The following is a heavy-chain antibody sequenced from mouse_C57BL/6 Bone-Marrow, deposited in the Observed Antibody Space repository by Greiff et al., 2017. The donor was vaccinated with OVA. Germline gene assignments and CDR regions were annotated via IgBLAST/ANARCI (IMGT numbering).Heavy chain of an antibody. Sequence: QVQLQQPGAELVKPGASVKMSCKASGYTFTSYWMTWVKQRPGQGLEWIGDIYPGSGSTNYNEKFKSKATLTVDTSSSTAYMQLSSLTSEDSAVYYCAESLADGNYDFDYWGQGTTLTVSS. V-gene: IGHV1-55*01. CDR3: AESLADGNYDFDY. D-gene: IGHD2-1*01. J-gene: IGHJ2*01. CDR2: IYPGSGST. CDR1: GYTFTSYW.